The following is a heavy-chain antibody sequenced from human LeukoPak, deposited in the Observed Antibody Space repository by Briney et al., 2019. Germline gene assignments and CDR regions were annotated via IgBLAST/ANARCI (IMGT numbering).Heavy chain of an antibody. V-gene: IGHV7-4-1*02. J-gene: IGHJ4*02. CDR3: ARTMVRGVIGY. CDR2: INTNTGNP. CDR1: GYTFINYA. D-gene: IGHD3-10*01. Sequence: ASVKVSCKASGYTFINYAINWVRQAPGQGLEWMGWINTNTGNPTYAQGFIGRIVFSLDTSVSTAYLQISSLKTEDTAVYYCARTMVRGVIGYWGQGTLVTVSS.